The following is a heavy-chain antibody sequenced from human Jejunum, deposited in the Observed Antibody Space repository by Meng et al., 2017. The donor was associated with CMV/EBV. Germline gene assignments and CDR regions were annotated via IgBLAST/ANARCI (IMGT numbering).Heavy chain of an antibody. V-gene: IGHV4-61*01. Sequence: ASGGPVRTGTSSWSWVRQPPGRGLEWVGSTSYGQPTKSNPPPTSPVPISAAPSRDQFSLKLTSVTAADTAVYFCAKDRAGLQFFDFWGQGRLVTVSS. D-gene: IGHD4-11*01. J-gene: IGHJ4*02. CDR1: GGPVRTGTSS. CDR2: TSYGQPT. CDR3: AKDRAGLQFFDF.